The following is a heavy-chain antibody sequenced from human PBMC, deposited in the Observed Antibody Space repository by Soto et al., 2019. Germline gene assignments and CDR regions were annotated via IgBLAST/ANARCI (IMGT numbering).Heavy chain of an antibody. D-gene: IGHD3-16*01. Sequence: QVQLVESGGGVVQPGRSLRLSCAASGFTFSSYGMHWVRQAPGKGLEWVAVISYDGSNKYYADSVKGRFTISRDNSKNPLYLQMNSLRAEDTAVYYCAKDWGNYYYGMDVWGQGTTVTVSS. CDR3: AKDWGNYYYGMDV. CDR1: GFTFSSYG. V-gene: IGHV3-30*18. J-gene: IGHJ6*02. CDR2: ISYDGSNK.